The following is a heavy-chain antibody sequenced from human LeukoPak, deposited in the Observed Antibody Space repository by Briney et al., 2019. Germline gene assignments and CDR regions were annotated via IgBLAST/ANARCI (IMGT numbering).Heavy chain of an antibody. CDR3: ARPSYDILTGQEYFQH. CDR1: GYTFTSYG. Sequence: ASVKVSCKASGYTFTSYGISWVRQAPGQGLEWMGWISAYNGNTNYAQKLQGRVTMTTDTSTSTAYMELRSLRSDDTAVYYRARPSYDILTGQEYFQHWGQGTLVTVSS. CDR2: ISAYNGNT. V-gene: IGHV1-18*01. D-gene: IGHD3-9*01. J-gene: IGHJ1*01.